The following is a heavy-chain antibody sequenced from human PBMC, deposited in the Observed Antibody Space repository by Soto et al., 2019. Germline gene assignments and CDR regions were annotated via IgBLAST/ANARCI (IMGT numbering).Heavy chain of an antibody. V-gene: IGHV3-30-3*01. Sequence: QVQLVESGGGVVQPGRSLRLSCAASGLTFSSYAMHWVRQAPGKGLEWVAVISYDGSNKYYADSVKGRFTISRDNSKNTLYLQMNSLRAEDTAVYYCARDVTYSSGWYDHFDYWGQGTLVTVSS. J-gene: IGHJ4*02. CDR3: ARDVTYSSGWYDHFDY. CDR1: GLTFSSYA. CDR2: ISYDGSNK. D-gene: IGHD6-19*01.